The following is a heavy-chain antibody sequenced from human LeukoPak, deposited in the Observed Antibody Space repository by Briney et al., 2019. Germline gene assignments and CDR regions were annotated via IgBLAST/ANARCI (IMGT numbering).Heavy chain of an antibody. CDR3: ARDGTVPAAMLRDY. Sequence: PGGSLRLSCAASGFTFSSYWMSWVRQAPGKGLEWVANIKQDGSEKYYVDSVKGRFTISRDNAKNSLYLQMNSPRADDTAVYYCARDGTVPAAMLRDYWGQGTLVTVSS. CDR1: GFTFSSYW. V-gene: IGHV3-7*01. D-gene: IGHD2-2*01. CDR2: IKQDGSEK. J-gene: IGHJ4*02.